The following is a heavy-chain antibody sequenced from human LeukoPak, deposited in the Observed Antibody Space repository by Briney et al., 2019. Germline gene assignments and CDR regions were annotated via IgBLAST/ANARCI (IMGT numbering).Heavy chain of an antibody. V-gene: IGHV3-33*06. CDR1: GFMSSRSD. J-gene: IGHJ5*02. Sequence: PGGSLRLSCAASGFMSSRSDIHWVRQAPGKGLEWVAVIWHDRGDTYGSNKYYADSVKGRFTISRDNSKNTVYLQMNSLRVEDTAVYYCAKDGNCGGDCYGWFDPWGQGALVTVSS. CDR2: IWHDRGDTYGSNK. CDR3: AKDGNCGGDCYGWFDP. D-gene: IGHD2-21*02.